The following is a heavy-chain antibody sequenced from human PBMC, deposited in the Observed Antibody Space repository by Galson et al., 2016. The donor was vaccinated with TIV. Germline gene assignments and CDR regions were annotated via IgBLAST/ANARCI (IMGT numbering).Heavy chain of an antibody. CDR1: GYTFTSYY. V-gene: IGHV1-46*03. J-gene: IGHJ4*02. Sequence: SVKVSCKGSGYTFTSYYIHWVRQAPGQGLEWMGRINPSGGDATYAQKFRGRVILTRDTSTSTIYMDLSSLTSDDTAVYFCGRERINLGNFYYWGQGTLVTVSS. D-gene: IGHD7-27*01. CDR3: GRERINLGNFYY. CDR2: INPSGGDA.